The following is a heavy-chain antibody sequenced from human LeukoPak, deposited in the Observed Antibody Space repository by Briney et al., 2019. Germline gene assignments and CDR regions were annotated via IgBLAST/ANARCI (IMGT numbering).Heavy chain of an antibody. V-gene: IGHV1-18*01. CDR3: ARNPHIVVVPAAVQGDYYYMDV. CDR2: ISAYNGNT. D-gene: IGHD2-2*01. J-gene: IGHJ6*03. Sequence: GASVKVSCKASGYTFTSYGISWVRQAPGQGLEWMGWISAYNGNTNYAQKFQGRVTMTRDTSTSTVYMELSSLRSEDTAVYYCARNPHIVVVPAAVQGDYYYMDVWGKGTTVTVSS. CDR1: GYTFTSYG.